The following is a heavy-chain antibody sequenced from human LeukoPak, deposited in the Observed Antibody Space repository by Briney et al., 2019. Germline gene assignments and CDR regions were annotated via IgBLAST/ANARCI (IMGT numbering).Heavy chain of an antibody. Sequence: PGGSLRLSCAASGFTFSDYYMSWVRQAPGKGLEWVANIKQDGSEKYYVDSVKGRFTISRDNAKNSLYLQMNSLRAEDTAVYYCARVRMATIFDYWGQGTLVTVSS. CDR2: IKQDGSEK. V-gene: IGHV3-7*01. J-gene: IGHJ4*02. D-gene: IGHD5-12*01. CDR1: GFTFSDYY. CDR3: ARVRMATIFDY.